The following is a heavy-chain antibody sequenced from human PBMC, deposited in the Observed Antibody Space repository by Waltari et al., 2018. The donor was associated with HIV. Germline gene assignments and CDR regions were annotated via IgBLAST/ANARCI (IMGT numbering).Heavy chain of an antibody. CDR1: GFRFSSYG. V-gene: IGHV3-30*18. CDR3: VKGVNRQLSGIFDY. D-gene: IGHD1-1*01. Sequence: QVLLVESGGGVVQPGRSLRLSCVGSGFRFSSYGVHWVRQAPGKGLEWGAVISFDGSTQYYGDSVKGRFTLTRDNSKNTLILQMNSLRGEDTAVYHCVKGVNRQLSGIFDYWGQGTPVTVSS. CDR2: ISFDGSTQ. J-gene: IGHJ4*02.